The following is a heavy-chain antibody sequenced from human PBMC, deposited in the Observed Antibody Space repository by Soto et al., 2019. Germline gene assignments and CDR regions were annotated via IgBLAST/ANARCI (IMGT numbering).Heavy chain of an antibody. CDR3: ARGGRSGYDLSYFDI. J-gene: IGHJ3*02. CDR1: VDTFTGYY. CDR2: INPNSGGT. V-gene: IGHV1-2*04. D-gene: IGHD5-12*01. Sequence: GASVKVSCTASVDTFTGYYMHWVRQAPGQGLEWMGWINPNSGGTNYAQKFQGWVTMTRDTSISTAYMELSRLRSDDTAVYYCARGGRSGYDLSYFDIWGQGTMVTVSS.